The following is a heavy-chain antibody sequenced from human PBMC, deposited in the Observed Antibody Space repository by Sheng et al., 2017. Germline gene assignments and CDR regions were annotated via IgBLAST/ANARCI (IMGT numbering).Heavy chain of an antibody. D-gene: IGHD3-22*01. CDR2: IIPILGIA. J-gene: IGHJ6*03. Sequence: QVQLVQSGAEVKKPGSSVKVSCKASGGTFSSYAISWVRQAPGQGLEWMGGIIPILGIANYAQKFQGRVTITADKSTSTAYMELSSLRSEDTAVYYCARDYYDSSGYYPTLYYYYMDVWGKGTTVTVSS. CDR1: GGTFSSYA. V-gene: IGHV1-69*04. CDR3: ARDYYDSSGYYPTLYYYYMDV.